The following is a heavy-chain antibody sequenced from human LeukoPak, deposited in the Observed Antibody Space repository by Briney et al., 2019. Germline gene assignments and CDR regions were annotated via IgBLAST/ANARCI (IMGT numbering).Heavy chain of an antibody. CDR3: ATGHCSGGRCYSHDY. V-gene: IGHV4-31*03. Sequence: SQTLSLTCTVSGRSIRCGGHYGSWIRQPPGKALEWIGYIYYSGSTYYNPSLKSRLNISVHTSKNQFSLKLSSVAAADTAVYYCATGHCSGGRCYSHDYWGQGTLVTVSS. D-gene: IGHD2-15*01. CDR1: GRSIRCGGHY. CDR2: IYYSGST. J-gene: IGHJ4*02.